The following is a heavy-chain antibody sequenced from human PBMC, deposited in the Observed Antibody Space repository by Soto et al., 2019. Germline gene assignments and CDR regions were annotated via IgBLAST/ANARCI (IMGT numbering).Heavy chain of an antibody. J-gene: IGHJ4*02. CDR1: GYDFNSYS. D-gene: IGHD4-17*01. V-gene: IGHV1-3*01. CDR3: ARSSVTIDGLDF. CDR2: INGGIGNT. Sequence: QVRLEQSRAEVKEPGASVKISCKASGYDFNSYSIYWLRQAPGQRPEYMGRINGGIGNTKFSQKFQDRLTISRDTSASAMYMELSSLTSDDTGVYYCARSSVTIDGLDFWGQGTLVIVSS.